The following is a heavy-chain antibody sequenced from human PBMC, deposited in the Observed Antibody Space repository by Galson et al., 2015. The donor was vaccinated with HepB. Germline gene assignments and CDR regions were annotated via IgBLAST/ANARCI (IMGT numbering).Heavy chain of an antibody. Sequence: SLRLSCAASGLSFNSAWMGWVRQAPGKGLEWVGHIKSKTDGGTTVYGAPVRGRFTISRDDSKNTLHLQMSSLNTEDTAMYYCTAQYMGRLIGEVGNSGFYSTDFDYWGQGTLVTVSS. CDR1: GLSFNSAW. D-gene: IGHD3-22*01. V-gene: IGHV3-15*01. J-gene: IGHJ4*02. CDR3: TAQYMGRLIGEVGNSGFYSTDFDY. CDR2: IKSKTDGGTT.